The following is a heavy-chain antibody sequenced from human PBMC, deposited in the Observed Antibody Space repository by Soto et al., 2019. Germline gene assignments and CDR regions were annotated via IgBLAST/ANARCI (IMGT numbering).Heavy chain of an antibody. CDR2: ISAYNGNT. V-gene: IGHV1-18*01. CDR3: GGGGGGGRFGGGRALDY. D-gene: IGHD3-16*01. J-gene: IGHJ4*02. CDR1: GYTFTNYG. Sequence: QVQLVQSGAEVKKPGASVKVSCKASGYTFTNYGISWVRQAPGQGLEWMGWISAYNGNTNYAQKFQGRVTMTTDTSTGTAYRELGRLRSDDTAGYCCGGGGGGGRFGGGRALDYWGQGTLVTVSS.